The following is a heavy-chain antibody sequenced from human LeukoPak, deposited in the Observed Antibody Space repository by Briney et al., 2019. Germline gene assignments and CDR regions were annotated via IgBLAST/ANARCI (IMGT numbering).Heavy chain of an antibody. Sequence: SVKVSCKASGGTFSSYAISWVRQAPGQGLEWMGGIIPIFGTANYAQKFQGRVTITADGSTSTAYMELSSLRSEDTAVYYCAVAYCSGGSCYPDVWGQGTTVTVSS. CDR1: GGTFSSYA. V-gene: IGHV1-69*13. J-gene: IGHJ6*02. CDR2: IIPIFGTA. CDR3: AVAYCSGGSCYPDV. D-gene: IGHD2-15*01.